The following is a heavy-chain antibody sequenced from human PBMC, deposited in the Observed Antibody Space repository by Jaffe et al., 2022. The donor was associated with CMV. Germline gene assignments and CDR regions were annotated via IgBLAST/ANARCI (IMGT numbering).Heavy chain of an antibody. CDR3: AKDPWYGGNSGIADD. CDR1: GFTFSSYG. V-gene: IGHV3-30*18. J-gene: IGHJ4*02. D-gene: IGHD2-21*02. Sequence: QVQVVESGGGVVQPGKSLRLSCAVSGFTFSSYGMHWVRQAPGKGLEWVAVISYDGSKKYHADSVKGRFTISRDNSKNTVYLQMNSLRAEDTARYHCAKDPWYGGNSGIADDWGQGTLVTVSS. CDR2: ISYDGSKK.